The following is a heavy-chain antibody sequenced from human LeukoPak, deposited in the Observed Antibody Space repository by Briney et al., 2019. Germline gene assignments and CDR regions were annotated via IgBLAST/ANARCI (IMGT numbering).Heavy chain of an antibody. CDR1: GYSFTSYW. D-gene: IGHD5-24*01. J-gene: IGHJ4*02. V-gene: IGHV5-51*01. Sequence: GESLKISCKGSGYSFTSYWIGWVRQMPGKGLEWMGIIYPRDSDTRYSPSFQGQGTISADKSISTAYLQWSSLKASDTAMYYCARQGEMATITSPFDYWGQGTLVTVSS. CDR2: IYPRDSDT. CDR3: ARQGEMATITSPFDY.